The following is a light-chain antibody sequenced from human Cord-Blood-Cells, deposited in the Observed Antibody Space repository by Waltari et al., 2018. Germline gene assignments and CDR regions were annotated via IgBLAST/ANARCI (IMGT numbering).Light chain of an antibody. Sequence: QSALTQPRSVSGSPGQSVPISCTGTSSDVGGYNYVSWYQQHPGKAPKLMIYDVSNRAAGVPDRFSGSKSGNTASLTSSGLQAEDEADYYCCSYAGSFVVFGGGTKLTVL. J-gene: IGLJ2*01. CDR2: DVS. V-gene: IGLV2-11*01. CDR1: SSDVGGYNY. CDR3: CSYAGSFVV.